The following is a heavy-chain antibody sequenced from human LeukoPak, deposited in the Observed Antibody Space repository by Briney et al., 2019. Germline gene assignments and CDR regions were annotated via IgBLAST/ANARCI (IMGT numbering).Heavy chain of an antibody. D-gene: IGHD2-2*01. V-gene: IGHV1-46*01. CDR2: INPSGGST. J-gene: IGHJ4*02. CDR1: GYTFTSYQ. Sequence: ASVKVSCEASGYTFTSYQMHWVRQAPGQGLEWMGIINPSGGSTSCAQKFQGRVTMTRDTSTSTVYMDLSSLRSEDTAVYYCARGYCSSTRCSLDFDYWGQGTLVTVSS. CDR3: ARGYCSSTRCSLDFDY.